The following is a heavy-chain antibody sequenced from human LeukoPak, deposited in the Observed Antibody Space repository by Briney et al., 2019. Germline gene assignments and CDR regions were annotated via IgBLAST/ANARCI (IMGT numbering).Heavy chain of an antibody. Sequence: ASVKVSCKASGYTFTSYGISWVRQAPGQGLEWMGWISAYKVNTNYAQKLQGRVTMTTDTSTSTAYMELRSLRSDDTAVNYCARDLDPRDRGTTIFGVVIYVVGWFDPWGQGTLVTVSS. CDR1: GYTFTSYG. V-gene: IGHV1-18*01. CDR2: ISAYKVNT. D-gene: IGHD3-3*01. J-gene: IGHJ5*02. CDR3: ARDLDPRDRGTTIFGVVIYVVGWFDP.